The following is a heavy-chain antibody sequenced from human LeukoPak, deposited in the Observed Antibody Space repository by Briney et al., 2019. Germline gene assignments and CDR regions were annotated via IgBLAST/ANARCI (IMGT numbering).Heavy chain of an antibody. V-gene: IGHV5-51*01. CDR1: GSSFTRYW. CDR2: IYPGDSDT. Sequence: GESLKISCKGSGSSFTRYWIAWVRQLPGKGLEWMGIIYPGDSDTRYSPSFQGQVTISADKSISTAYLQWSSLKASDTAVYYCARCPPYDSSGSPLDYWGQGTLVTVSS. CDR3: ARCPPYDSSGSPLDY. J-gene: IGHJ4*02. D-gene: IGHD3-22*01.